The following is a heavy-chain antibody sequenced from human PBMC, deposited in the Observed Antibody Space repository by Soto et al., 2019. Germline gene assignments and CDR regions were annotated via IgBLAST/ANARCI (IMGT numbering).Heavy chain of an antibody. D-gene: IGHD4-17*01. Sequence: EVQLVESGGGPVQPGMTLSLSCAASGISFEDYGMHWVRQGPGKGLEWVAGISWNSGSIGYAGSVKGRFTISSDSAQNSLNLQMGGLRPGETALSHWAKEIGAVTSRVFDHLGQGTLGTFSS. J-gene: IGHJ4*02. CDR3: AKEIGAVTSRVFDH. CDR2: ISWNSGSI. CDR1: GISFEDYG. V-gene: IGHV3-9*01.